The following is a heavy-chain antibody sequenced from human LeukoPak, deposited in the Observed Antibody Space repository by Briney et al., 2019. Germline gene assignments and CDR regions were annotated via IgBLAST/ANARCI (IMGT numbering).Heavy chain of an antibody. V-gene: IGHV4-59*08. CDR3: ATNAGPAALDAVDI. CDR1: GGSISSYY. J-gene: IGHJ3*02. CDR2: FHYRGST. D-gene: IGHD2-2*01. Sequence: SETLSLTCTVSGGSISSYYWSWIRQPPGKGLEWIGYFHYRGSTNYNPSLKSRVTISGDTSKNQFSLKLSSVTAADTAVYFCATNAGPAALDAVDIWGQGTMVTVSS.